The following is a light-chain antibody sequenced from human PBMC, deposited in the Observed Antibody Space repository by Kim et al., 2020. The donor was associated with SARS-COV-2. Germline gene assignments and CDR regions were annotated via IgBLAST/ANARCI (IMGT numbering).Light chain of an antibody. V-gene: IGKV1-39*01. CDR1: QSISSY. Sequence: ASEGNRVTITCRASQSISSYLNWYQQKPGKPPKLLIYAASSLQSGVPSRFSGSGSGTDFTLTISSLQPEDFATYFCQHSYTTPVTFGQGTRLEIK. J-gene: IGKJ5*01. CDR3: QHSYTTPVT. CDR2: AAS.